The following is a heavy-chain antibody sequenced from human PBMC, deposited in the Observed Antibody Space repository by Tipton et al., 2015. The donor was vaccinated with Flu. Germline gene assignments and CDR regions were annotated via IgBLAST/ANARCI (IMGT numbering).Heavy chain of an antibody. CDR1: GFTFSSYS. V-gene: IGHV3-48*01. Sequence: SLRLSCAASGFTFSSYSMNWVRQAPGKGLEWVSYISSSSSTIYYADSVKGRFTISRDNAKNSLYLQMNSLRAEDTAVYYCARDPEVVAATHYYYYYMDVWGKGTTVTVSS. J-gene: IGHJ6*03. CDR3: ARDPEVVAATHYYYYYMDV. CDR2: ISSSSSTI. D-gene: IGHD2-15*01.